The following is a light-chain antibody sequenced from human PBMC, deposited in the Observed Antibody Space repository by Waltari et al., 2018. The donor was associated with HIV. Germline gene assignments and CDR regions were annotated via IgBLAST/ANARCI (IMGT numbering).Light chain of an antibody. CDR2: GAS. V-gene: IGKV1-5*03. CDR3: QQYRYSPWT. J-gene: IGKJ1*01. CDR1: HSVSSR. Sequence: DILMTQSPSTLSASVGDRVTITCRASHSVSSRVAWYQQKPGKAPKLLIYGASSLKSAVPSRFSGSGSGTEFTLTISGLQPDDFATYYCQQYRYSPWTFGQGTKV.